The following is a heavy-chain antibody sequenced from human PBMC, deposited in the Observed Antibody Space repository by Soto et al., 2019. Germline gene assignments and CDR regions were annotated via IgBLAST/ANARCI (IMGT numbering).Heavy chain of an antibody. Sequence: GGSLRLSCAASGFTFSSYSMNWVRQAPGKGLEWVSSISSSSYIYYADSVKGRFTISRDNAKNSLYLQMNSLRAEDTAVYYCARVWGDYDAFDIRGQGTMVTVSS. J-gene: IGHJ3*02. D-gene: IGHD4-17*01. V-gene: IGHV3-21*01. CDR3: ARVWGDYDAFDI. CDR1: GFTFSSYS. CDR2: ISSSSYI.